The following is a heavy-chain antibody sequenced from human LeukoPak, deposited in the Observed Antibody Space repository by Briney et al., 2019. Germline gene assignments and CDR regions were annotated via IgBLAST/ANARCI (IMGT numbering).Heavy chain of an antibody. CDR1: GFNFSSYA. CDR2: ITYNSGTI. J-gene: IGHJ4*02. D-gene: IGHD5-18*01. V-gene: IGHV3-48*02. CDR3: ARDSGYSYADDY. Sequence: QPGGSLRLSCGASGFNFSSYAMGWVRQAPGKGLEWVSYITYNSGTIFYADSVKGRFTISRDNAKDSLYLQMSSLRDEDTAVYYCARDSGYSYADDYWGQGTLVTVSS.